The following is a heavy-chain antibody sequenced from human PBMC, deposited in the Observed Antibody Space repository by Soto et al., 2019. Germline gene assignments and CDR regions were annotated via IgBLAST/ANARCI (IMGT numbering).Heavy chain of an antibody. CDR2: IFYNGKT. J-gene: IGHJ4*02. Sequence: QLQLQESGPGLVRPSETLSLTCTVTGGSVFSSSSYWAWIRQSPGKGLEWIGQIFYNGKTYYSPSLGSRVSRSADSSHSLFALGLRSVTAADAALYYWARRGGLTEFSGPRHKLEQWGRAILVTVSS. V-gene: IGHV4-39*01. CDR3: ARRGGLTEFSGPRHKLEQ. CDR1: GGSVFSSSSY. D-gene: IGHD3-16*01.